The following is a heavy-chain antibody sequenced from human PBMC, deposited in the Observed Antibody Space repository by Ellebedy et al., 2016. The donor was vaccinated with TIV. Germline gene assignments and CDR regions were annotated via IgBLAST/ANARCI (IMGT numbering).Heavy chain of an antibody. Sequence: AASVKVSCKASGYTFSDSGLSWVRHAPGPAPEWLGWLRTHNGNTGYAPRFQDRVTLTRDSSTSTVYVELRSLRSDDTAVYFCARDYDISSKYWFAVWGKGNLVTVAS. CDR1: GYTFSDSG. D-gene: IGHD3-9*01. CDR2: LRTHNGNT. J-gene: IGHJ5*02. CDR3: ARDYDISSKYWFAV. V-gene: IGHV1-18*04.